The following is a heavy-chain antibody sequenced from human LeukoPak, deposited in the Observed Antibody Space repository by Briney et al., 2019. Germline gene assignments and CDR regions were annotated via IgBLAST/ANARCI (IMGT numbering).Heavy chain of an antibody. V-gene: IGHV4-39*01. D-gene: IGHD2-8*02. Sequence: SETLSLTCTVSGGSISSSRYYWGWIRQPPGRGLEWIGSLYYSGGTYYNPSLKSRVTISVDTSNNQFSLKLSSLTAADTAVYYCAPGSTGGSRGSWFDPWGQGTLVTVSS. CDR2: LYYSGGT. CDR1: GGSISSSRYY. CDR3: APGSTGGSRGSWFDP. J-gene: IGHJ5*02.